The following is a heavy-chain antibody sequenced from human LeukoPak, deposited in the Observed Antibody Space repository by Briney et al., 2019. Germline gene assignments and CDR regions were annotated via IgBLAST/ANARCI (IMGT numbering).Heavy chain of an antibody. Sequence: GGSLRLSCAASGFTFDDYGMSWVRQVPGKGLEWVPVIYSGGTTYYADSVKGRFTISRDNSKNTLYLQMNSLRAEDTAVYYCARPGYDILTGYSIPFDYWGQGTLVTVSS. D-gene: IGHD3-9*01. CDR1: GFTFDDYG. CDR3: ARPGYDILTGYSIPFDY. J-gene: IGHJ4*02. CDR2: IYSGGTT. V-gene: IGHV3-53*01.